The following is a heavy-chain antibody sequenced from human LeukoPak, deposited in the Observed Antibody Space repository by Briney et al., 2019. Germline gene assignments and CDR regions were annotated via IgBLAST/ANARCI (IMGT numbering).Heavy chain of an antibody. V-gene: IGHV3-21*04. CDR3: ARDGVMAETPFYFDS. D-gene: IGHD2-21*01. J-gene: IGHJ4*02. CDR2: ISSSTSNI. Sequence: PGGSLRLSCTGSGFIFNSYGINWVGQAPGKGLEWVAYISSSTSNIFYADSVKGRFTISRDNAKDSVLLQMNSLRVEDTALYFCARDGVMAETPFYFDSWGQGALVTVSS. CDR1: GFIFNSYG.